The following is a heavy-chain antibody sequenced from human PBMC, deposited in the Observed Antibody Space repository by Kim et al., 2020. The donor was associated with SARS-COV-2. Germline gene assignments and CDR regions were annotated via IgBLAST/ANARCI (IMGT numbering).Heavy chain of an antibody. CDR3: ARGRNVDTAMGEYYYYGMDV. Sequence: SVKVSCKASGGTFSSYAISWVRQAPGQGLEWMGGIIPIFGTANYAQKFQGRVTITADESTSTAYMELSSLRSEDTAVYYCARGRNVDTAMGEYYYYGMDVWGQGTTVTVSS. CDR1: GGTFSSYA. D-gene: IGHD5-18*01. V-gene: IGHV1-69*13. J-gene: IGHJ6*02. CDR2: IIPIFGTA.